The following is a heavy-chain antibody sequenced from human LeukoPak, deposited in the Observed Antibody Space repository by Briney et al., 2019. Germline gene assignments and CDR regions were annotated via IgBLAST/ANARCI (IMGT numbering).Heavy chain of an antibody. CDR3: ARANPRKYCSGGSCSKVYYYYYGMDV. V-gene: IGHV4-34*01. CDR1: GGSFSGYY. CDR2: INHSGST. J-gene: IGHJ6*02. D-gene: IGHD2-15*01. Sequence: SETLSLTCAVYGGSFSGYYWSWLRQPPGKGLEWLGEINHSGSTKYNPSLKSRVTISVDTSKSQFSLKLSSVTAADTAVYYCARANPRKYCSGGSCSKVYYYYYGMDVWGQGTTVTVSS.